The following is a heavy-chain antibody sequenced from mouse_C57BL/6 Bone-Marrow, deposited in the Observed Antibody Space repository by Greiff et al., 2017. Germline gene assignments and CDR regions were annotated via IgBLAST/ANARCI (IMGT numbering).Heavy chain of an antibody. Sequence: DVQLVESGGGLVQPGGSLKLSCAASGFTFSDYGMAWVRQAPRKGPEWVAFISNLAYSIYYADTVTGRFTISRENAKNTLYLEMSSLRSEDTAMYYCARHDYSRAWFAYWGQGTLVTVSA. CDR3: ARHDYSRAWFAY. J-gene: IGHJ3*01. CDR1: GFTFSDYG. D-gene: IGHD2-5*01. CDR2: ISNLAYSI. V-gene: IGHV5-15*01.